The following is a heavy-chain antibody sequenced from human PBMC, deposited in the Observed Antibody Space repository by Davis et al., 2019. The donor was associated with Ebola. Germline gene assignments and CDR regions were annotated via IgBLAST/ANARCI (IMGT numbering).Heavy chain of an antibody. CDR2: ISYDGKKK. J-gene: IGHJ5*01. V-gene: IGHV3-30*04. D-gene: IGHD3-10*01. CDR1: GFTFSTFA. CDR3: ARDPTNYGSEDYFAYNWFDS. Sequence: GESLKISCVGSGFTFSTFAMHWVRQAPGKGLEWVALISYDGKKKFYRDSVKGRFTISSDNSKNTLYLEMDNLRPEDTAVYYCARDPTNYGSEDYFAYNWFDSLGQGTLVTVSS.